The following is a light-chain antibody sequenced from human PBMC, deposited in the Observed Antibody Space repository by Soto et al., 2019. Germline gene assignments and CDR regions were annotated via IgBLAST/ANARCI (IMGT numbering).Light chain of an antibody. J-gene: IGKJ1*01. Sequence: DIVMTQSPLSLPVTPGEPASISCRSSQSLLHDNGYNYLDWYLQRPGQSPQLLIYLGSNRASGVPDRFSGSGSGTDFTLKISGVDAEYVGVYYCMQALQTPWTFGQGTKVEIK. CDR1: QSLLHDNGYNY. V-gene: IGKV2-28*01. CDR2: LGS. CDR3: MQALQTPWT.